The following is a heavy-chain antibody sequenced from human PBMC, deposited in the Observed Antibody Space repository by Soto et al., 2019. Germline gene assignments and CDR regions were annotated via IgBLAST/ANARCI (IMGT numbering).Heavy chain of an antibody. CDR2: INAGNDNT. V-gene: IGHV1-3*01. D-gene: IGHD5-12*01. CDR1: GYTFTTYV. Sequence: QVQLVQSGAEVKKPGASVKVSCKASGYTFTTYVMHWVRQAPGQRLEWMGWINAGNDNTKYSQKFQGRVTITRDTSASTVYMELSSLSSEDTAVYYCARGGHYYYGMDVWGQGTTVTVSS. CDR3: ARGGHYYYGMDV. J-gene: IGHJ6*02.